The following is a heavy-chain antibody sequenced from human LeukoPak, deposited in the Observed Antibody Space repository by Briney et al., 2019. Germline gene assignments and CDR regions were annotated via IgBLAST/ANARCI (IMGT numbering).Heavy chain of an antibody. V-gene: IGHV4-30-2*01. CDR1: GGSISSGGYY. J-gene: IGHJ3*02. Sequence: MPSETLSLTCTVSGGSISSGGYYWSWIRQPPGKGLEWIGYIYHSGSTYYNPSLKSRVTISVDRSKHQFSLKLSSVTAADTAVYYCARGRRADRQWLVREVAFDIWGQGTMVTVSS. CDR3: ARGRRADRQWLVREVAFDI. D-gene: IGHD6-19*01. CDR2: IYHSGST.